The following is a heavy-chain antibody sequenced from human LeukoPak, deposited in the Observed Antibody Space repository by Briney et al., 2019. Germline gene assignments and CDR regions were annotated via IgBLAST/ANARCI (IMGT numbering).Heavy chain of an antibody. D-gene: IGHD2-2*02. J-gene: IGHJ3*02. CDR2: IYYSGST. V-gene: IGHV4-30-4*08. Sequence: SWIRQPPGKGLEWIGYIYYSGSTYYNPSLKSRVTISVDTSKNQFSLKLSSVTAADTAVYYCARTTTYCSSTSCYTDAFDIWGQGTMVTVSS. CDR3: ARTTTYCSSTSCYTDAFDI.